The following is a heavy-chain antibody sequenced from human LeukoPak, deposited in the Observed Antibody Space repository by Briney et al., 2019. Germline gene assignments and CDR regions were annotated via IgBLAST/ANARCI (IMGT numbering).Heavy chain of an antibody. CDR2: IIPIFGTA. D-gene: IGHD3-22*01. J-gene: IGHJ3*02. CDR3: ARASLSAAMIVVVRAFDI. V-gene: IGHV1-69*05. Sequence: GSSVKVSCKASGGTFSSYAIIWVRQAPGQGLEWMGGIIPIFGTANYAQKFQGRVTITTDESTSTAYMELSSLRSEDTAVYYCARASLSAAMIVVVRAFDIWGQGTMVTVSS. CDR1: GGTFSSYA.